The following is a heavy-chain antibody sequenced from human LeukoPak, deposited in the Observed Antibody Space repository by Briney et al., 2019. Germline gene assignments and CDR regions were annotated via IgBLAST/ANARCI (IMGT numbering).Heavy chain of an antibody. Sequence: SETLSLTCTVSGGSISSYYWSWIRQPAGKGLEWIGRIYTSGSTNYNPSLKSRVTMSVDTSKNQFSLKLSPVTAADTAVYYCARAIAVAGYNWFDPWGQGTLVTVSS. CDR3: ARAIAVAGYNWFDP. CDR1: GGSISSYY. J-gene: IGHJ5*02. D-gene: IGHD6-19*01. CDR2: IYTSGST. V-gene: IGHV4-4*07.